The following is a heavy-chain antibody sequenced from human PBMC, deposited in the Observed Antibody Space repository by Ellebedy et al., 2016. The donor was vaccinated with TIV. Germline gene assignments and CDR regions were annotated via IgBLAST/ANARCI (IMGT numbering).Heavy chain of an antibody. CDR3: ARGLQLDDVVVVAGYDY. CDR1: GGSLSGYY. V-gene: IGHV4-34*01. Sequence: MPSETLSLTCAVYGGSLSGYYWGWIRQAPGKGLEWIGDINHRGSANYNPSLKTRVTISVHTSKNHFSLKLSTVTAADTAVYDCARGLQLDDVVVVAGYDYWGQGTLVTVSS. CDR2: INHRGSA. D-gene: IGHD2-15*01. J-gene: IGHJ4*02.